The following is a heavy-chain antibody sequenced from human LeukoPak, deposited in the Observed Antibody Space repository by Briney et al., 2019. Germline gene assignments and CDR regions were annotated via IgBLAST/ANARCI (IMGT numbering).Heavy chain of an antibody. D-gene: IGHD1-26*01. CDR3: ARHPERNSYDYYYYGMDV. J-gene: IGHJ6*02. Sequence: GGSLRLSCAASGFTFSSYTMNWVRQAPGKGLEWVSYISSSGSTIYYADSVKGRFTISRDNAKNSLYLQMNSLRDEDTAVYYCARHPERNSYDYYYYGMDVWGQGSTVTVSS. CDR1: GFTFSSYT. CDR2: ISSSGSTI. V-gene: IGHV3-48*02.